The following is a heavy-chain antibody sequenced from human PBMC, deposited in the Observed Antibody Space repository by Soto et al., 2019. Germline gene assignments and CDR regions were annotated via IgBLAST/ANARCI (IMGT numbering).Heavy chain of an antibody. CDR3: ARATRYSSSWTYYYYYMDV. J-gene: IGHJ6*03. CDR1: GFTFSSYY. D-gene: IGHD6-13*01. V-gene: IGHV3-13*01. CDR2: IGTAGDT. Sequence: GGSLRLSCAASGFTFSSYYMHWVRQATGKGLEWVSAIGTAGDTYYPGSVKGRFTISRENAKNSLYLQMNSLRAGDTAVYYCARATRYSSSWTYYYYYMDVWGKGTTVTVSS.